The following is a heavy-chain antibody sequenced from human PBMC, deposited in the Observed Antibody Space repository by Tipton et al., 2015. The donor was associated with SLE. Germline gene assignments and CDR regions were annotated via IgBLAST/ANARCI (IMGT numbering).Heavy chain of an antibody. Sequence: TLSLTCAVSGDSISSGGYSWSWIRQPPGKGLEWIGNIHRTGGTYYNPSLRSRVIISLDRSKHQFSLKLNSVTAADTAVYYCARKTHFWSGSPFDYWGQGTLVTVSS. CDR3: ARKTHFWSGSPFDY. D-gene: IGHD3-3*02. V-gene: IGHV4-30-2*01. CDR1: GDSISSGGYS. CDR2: IHRTGGT. J-gene: IGHJ4*02.